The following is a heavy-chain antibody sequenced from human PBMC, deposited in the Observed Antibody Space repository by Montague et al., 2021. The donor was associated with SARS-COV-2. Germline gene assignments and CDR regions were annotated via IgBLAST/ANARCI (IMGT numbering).Heavy chain of an antibody. V-gene: IGHV4-59*11. CDR3: AGLCTNGVCHRDAFDF. J-gene: IGHJ3*01. CDR1: GGSISTHY. Sequence: SETLSLTCTVSGGSISTHYWNWIRQPPGKGLEWIGYIYYSGSTNYNPSLKSRVTISVDTSKNQFSLKLTSVTAADTAVYFCAGLCTNGVCHRDAFDFWGQGTMVTVSS. D-gene: IGHD2-8*01. CDR2: IYYSGST.